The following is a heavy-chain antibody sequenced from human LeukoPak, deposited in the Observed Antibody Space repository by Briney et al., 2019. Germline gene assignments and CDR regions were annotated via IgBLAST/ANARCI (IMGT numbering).Heavy chain of an antibody. Sequence: GGSPRLSCAASGFTFSSYAMSWVRQAPGKGLEWVSAISGSGGSTYYADSVKGRFTISRDNSKKTLYLQMNSLRAEDTAVYYCAKEHGSGSYPGAFDIWGQGTMVTVSS. J-gene: IGHJ3*02. CDR1: GFTFSSYA. CDR3: AKEHGSGSYPGAFDI. V-gene: IGHV3-23*01. D-gene: IGHD3-10*01. CDR2: ISGSGGST.